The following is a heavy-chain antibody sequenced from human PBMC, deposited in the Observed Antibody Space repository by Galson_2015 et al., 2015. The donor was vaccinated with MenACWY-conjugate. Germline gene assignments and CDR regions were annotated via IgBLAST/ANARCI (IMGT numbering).Heavy chain of an antibody. CDR1: GFTFSNYA. Sequence: SLRLSCAASGFTFSNYAMHWVRQAPGKGLEYVSAISSNGGSTYYANSVKGRFTISRDNAKNSMYLEMNSLRVEDTAVYSCARGHYGMDVWGQGTTVTASS. V-gene: IGHV3-64*01. CDR2: ISSNGGST. CDR3: ARGHYGMDV. J-gene: IGHJ6*02.